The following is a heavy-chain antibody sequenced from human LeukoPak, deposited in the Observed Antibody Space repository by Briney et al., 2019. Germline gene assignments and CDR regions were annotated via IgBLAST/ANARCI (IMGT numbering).Heavy chain of an antibody. Sequence: LPGGSLRLSCVASGFTFSRYVIHWVRQAPGKGLEWVAVISKDGSDEYYADSVKGRFTVSRDPSKNSLYLQMNNLRGEDTAVYYCARDRGPRTGFMVREAYDYWGQGTLVTVSS. CDR3: ARDRGPRTGFMVREAYDY. V-gene: IGHV3-30*04. J-gene: IGHJ4*02. CDR2: ISKDGSDE. D-gene: IGHD3-10*01. CDR1: GFTFSRYV.